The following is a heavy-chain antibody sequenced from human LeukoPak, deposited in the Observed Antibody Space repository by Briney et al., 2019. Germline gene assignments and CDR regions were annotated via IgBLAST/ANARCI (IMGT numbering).Heavy chain of an antibody. D-gene: IGHD4-17*01. CDR1: GFTFSSYG. V-gene: IGHV3-33*08. J-gene: IGHJ6*02. Sequence: GRSLRLSCAASGFTFSSYGMHWVRQAPGKGLEWVAVIWYDGSNKYYADSVKGRFTISRDNSKNTLYLQMNSLRAEDTAVYYCARLNGDPAYYYYYYGMDVWGQGTTVTVSS. CDR2: IWYDGSNK. CDR3: ARLNGDPAYYYYYYGMDV.